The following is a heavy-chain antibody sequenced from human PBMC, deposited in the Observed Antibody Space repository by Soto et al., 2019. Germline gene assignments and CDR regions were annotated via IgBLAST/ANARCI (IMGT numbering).Heavy chain of an antibody. CDR1: GFTFDDYA. CDR3: TKSWRLYYMDV. Sequence: EVQLVESGGGLVQPGRSLRLSCAASGFTFDDYAMHWVRQAPVRGLGWVSRITWNSGTIDYADSVKGRFTISRDNAKNSLYLQMNSLRAEDTALYYCTKSWRLYYMDVWGKGTTVTVSS. V-gene: IGHV3-9*01. D-gene: IGHD3-3*01. J-gene: IGHJ6*03. CDR2: ITWNSGTI.